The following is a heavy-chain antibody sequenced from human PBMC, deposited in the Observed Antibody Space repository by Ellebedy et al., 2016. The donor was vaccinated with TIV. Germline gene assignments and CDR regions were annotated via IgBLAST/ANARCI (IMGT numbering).Heavy chain of an antibody. CDR1: GGSISSGYY. V-gene: IGHV4-38-2*02. CDR2: IYHSGSA. J-gene: IGHJ4*02. Sequence: GSLRLXXSVSGGSISSGYYWGWIRQPPGKGLEWIGSIYHSGSAYYNPSLKSRVTISLDTSKNQFSLKLSSVTAADTAVYYCATSVNVDDVAYWGQGTLVTVSS. CDR3: ATSVNVDDVAY. D-gene: IGHD3-16*01.